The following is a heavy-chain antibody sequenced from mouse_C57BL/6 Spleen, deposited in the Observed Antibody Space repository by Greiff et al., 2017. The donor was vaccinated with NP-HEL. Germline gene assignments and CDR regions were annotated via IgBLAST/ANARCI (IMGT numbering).Heavy chain of an antibody. J-gene: IGHJ2*01. CDR1: GYTFTSYW. Sequence: QVQLQQPGAELVMPGASVKLSCKASGYTFTSYWMHWVKQRPGQGLEWIGEIDPSDSYTNYNQKFKGKSTLTVDKSSSTAYMQLSSLTSEDSAVYYCARDHYGYDLGGYVDYWGQGTTLTVSS. CDR2: IDPSDSYT. D-gene: IGHD2-2*01. V-gene: IGHV1-69*01. CDR3: ARDHYGYDLGGYVDY.